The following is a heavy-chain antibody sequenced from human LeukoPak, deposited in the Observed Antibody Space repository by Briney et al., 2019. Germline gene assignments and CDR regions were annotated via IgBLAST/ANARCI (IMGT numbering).Heavy chain of an antibody. CDR1: GGSISSYY. CDR2: IYYSGST. CDR3: ARQLDLYCSGGSCYGRSYWFDP. D-gene: IGHD2-15*01. V-gene: IGHV4-59*01. Sequence: SETLSLTCTVSGGSISSYYWSWFRQPPGKGLEWVGYIYYSGSTNYKHSLKSRVTISVDTSKNQFSLKLSSVSAADTAVYYCARQLDLYCSGGSCYGRSYWFDPWGQGTLVTVSS. J-gene: IGHJ5*02.